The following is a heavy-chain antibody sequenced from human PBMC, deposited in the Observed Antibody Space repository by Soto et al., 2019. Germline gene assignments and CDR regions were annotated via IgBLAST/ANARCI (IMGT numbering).Heavy chain of an antibody. CDR3: ARELSSSWYALYYYMDV. CDR2: INAGNGNT. Sequence: QVPLVQSGAEVKKPGASVKVSCKASGYTFTSYAMHWVRQAPGQRLEWMGWINAGNGNTKYSQKFQGRVTITRDTSASTAYMELSSLRSEDTAVYYCARELSSSWYALYYYMDVWGKGTTVTVSS. J-gene: IGHJ6*03. CDR1: GYTFTSYA. V-gene: IGHV1-3*01. D-gene: IGHD6-13*01.